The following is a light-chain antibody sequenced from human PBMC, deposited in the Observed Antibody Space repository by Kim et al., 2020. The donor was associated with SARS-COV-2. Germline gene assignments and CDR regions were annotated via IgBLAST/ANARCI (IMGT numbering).Light chain of an antibody. V-gene: IGKV3-15*01. CDR1: QSVSTR. CDR3: QQYNDWPPIT. CDR2: GAS. J-gene: IGKJ5*01. Sequence: SPAERAPPSCRAGQSVSTRLACYQQIPGQAPRLVIYGASSRATVIPARCSGSGSGTEFTLTISSLQSEDFAVYYCQQYNDWPPITFGQGTRLEIK.